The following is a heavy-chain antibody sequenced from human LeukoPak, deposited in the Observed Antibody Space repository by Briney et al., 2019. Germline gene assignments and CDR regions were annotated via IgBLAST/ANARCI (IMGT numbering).Heavy chain of an antibody. V-gene: IGHV4-4*07. D-gene: IGHD4-23*01. CDR2: IYTSGST. CDR1: GASISSYY. CDR3: ASGAVVDAFDI. Sequence: SETLSLICTVSGASISSYYWSWIRQPAGKGLELIGRIYTSGSTNHNPSLKSRVTMSADTSKNQFSLKLSSVTAADTAVYFCASGAVVDAFDIWGQGTMVTVSS. J-gene: IGHJ3*02.